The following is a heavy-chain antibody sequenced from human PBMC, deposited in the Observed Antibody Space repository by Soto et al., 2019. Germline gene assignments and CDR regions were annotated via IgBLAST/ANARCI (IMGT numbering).Heavy chain of an antibody. V-gene: IGHV1-8*01. CDR1: GYTFTSYD. D-gene: IGHD1-26*01. CDR2: MNPNGGST. Sequence: QVQLVQSGAEVKKPGASVKVSCQASGYTFTSYDVNWVRLAPGQGREWMGWMNPNGGSTDYAQKVRGRVTMTRNIAISTAYMELSSLRSEDTAVYYCASRVGATSFDFDYWGQGTLVTVSS. J-gene: IGHJ4*02. CDR3: ASRVGATSFDFDY.